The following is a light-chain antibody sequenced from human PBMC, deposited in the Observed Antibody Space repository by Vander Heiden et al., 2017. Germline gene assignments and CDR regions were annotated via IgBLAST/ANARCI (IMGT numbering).Light chain of an antibody. CDR2: DAS. J-gene: IGKJ3*01. CDR1: QDISDY. Sequence: DTQMTQSPSSLSASVGDSVTITCQASQDISDYLNWYQQEPGKAPKLLIYDASILETGVPSRFSGRGSGTNFALTIARLQPEDFATYFCQQDDNPPFTFGPGTKVDF. CDR3: QQDDNPPFT. V-gene: IGKV1-33*01.